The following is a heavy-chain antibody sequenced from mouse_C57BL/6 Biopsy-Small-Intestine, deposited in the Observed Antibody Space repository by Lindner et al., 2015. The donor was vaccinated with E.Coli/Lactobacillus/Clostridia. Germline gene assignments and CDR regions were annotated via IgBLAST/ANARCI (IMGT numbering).Heavy chain of an antibody. CDR1: GYTLNELS. CDR3: TSPGRAGRDLDDYFED. CDR2: FDPENSKT. D-gene: IGHD3-3*01. J-gene: IGHJ2*01. Sequence: SVKVSCKVSGYTLNELSMHWVRQAPGKGPEWMGGFDPENSKTVYAQNFQGRVTMTEDTFTDTAYMELRRLSSEDTAVYYCTSPGRAGRDLDDYFEDWGQGTLVTVSS. V-gene: IGHV1-83*01.